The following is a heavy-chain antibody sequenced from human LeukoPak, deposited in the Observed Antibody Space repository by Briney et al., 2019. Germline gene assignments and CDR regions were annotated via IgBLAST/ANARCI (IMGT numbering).Heavy chain of an antibody. Sequence: ASVKVSCKASGYTFTGYYMHWVRQAPGQGLQWMGWINPNSGDTGYAQKFQGRVTMTRDTSITTAYMELTNPRSDDTAVYYCARERPIVVVVAATDLDYWGQGTLVTVSS. CDR3: ARERPIVVVVAATDLDY. J-gene: IGHJ4*02. V-gene: IGHV1-2*02. CDR1: GYTFTGYY. CDR2: INPNSGDT. D-gene: IGHD2-15*01.